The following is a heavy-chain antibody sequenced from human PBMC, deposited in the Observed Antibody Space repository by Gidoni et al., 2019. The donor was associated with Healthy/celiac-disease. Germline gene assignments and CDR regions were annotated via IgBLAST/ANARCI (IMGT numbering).Heavy chain of an antibody. V-gene: IGHV1-2*04. CDR1: GYTFPGYY. CDR2: INPNSGGT. CDR3: ARGGDPPVGDGMDV. Sequence: VQLVQSGAEVQKPGASVTVSCKASGYTFPGYYMHWVRQAPGQGLEWMGWINPNSGGTNYAQKFQGWVAMTRDTSISKAYMELSRLRSDDTAVYYCARGGDPPVGDGMDVWGQGTTVTVSS. D-gene: IGHD2-21*01. J-gene: IGHJ6*02.